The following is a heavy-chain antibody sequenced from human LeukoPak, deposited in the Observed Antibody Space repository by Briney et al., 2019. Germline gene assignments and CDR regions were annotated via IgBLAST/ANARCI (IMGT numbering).Heavy chain of an antibody. V-gene: IGHV1-2*02. CDR1: GYTFTGYY. CDR2: INPNSGGT. Sequence: GASVKVSCKASGYTFTGYYMHWVRQAPGQGLEWMGWINPNSGGTNYAQKFQGRVTMTTDTSTSTAYMELRSLRSDDTAVYYCAREGGIAAAGTVDYWGQGTLVTVSS. D-gene: IGHD6-13*01. J-gene: IGHJ4*02. CDR3: AREGGIAAAGTVDY.